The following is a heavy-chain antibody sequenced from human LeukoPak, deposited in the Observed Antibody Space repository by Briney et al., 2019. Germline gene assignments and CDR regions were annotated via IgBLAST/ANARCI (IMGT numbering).Heavy chain of an antibody. CDR2: INTNTGNP. V-gene: IGHV7-4-1*02. CDR3: AREVRAFGY. Sequence: ASVKVSCKASGYTFTGYYMHWVRQAPGQGLEWMGWINTNTGNPTYAQGFTGRFVFSLDTSVSTAYLQISSLKAEDTAVYYCAREVRAFGYWGQGTLVTVSS. J-gene: IGHJ4*02. D-gene: IGHD4-11*01. CDR1: GYTFTGYY.